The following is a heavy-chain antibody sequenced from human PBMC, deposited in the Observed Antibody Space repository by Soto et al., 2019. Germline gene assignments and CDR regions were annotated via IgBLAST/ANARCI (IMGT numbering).Heavy chain of an antibody. CDR1: GDTFSSYS. V-gene: IGHV1-69*13. CDR3: ATGVHCHWVYDY. CDR2: MIPILGAA. J-gene: IGHJ4*01. D-gene: IGHD1-1*01. Sequence: SVKVCWKASGDTFSSYSISWVGQAPGQGLEWVGGMIPILGAANTTQKFQGRVTITADESTRTAYMERSSLRSEHMAVFYCATGVHCHWVYDYSG.